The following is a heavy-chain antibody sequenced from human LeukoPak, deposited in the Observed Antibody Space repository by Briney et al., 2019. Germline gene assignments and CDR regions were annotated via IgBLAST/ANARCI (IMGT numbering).Heavy chain of an antibody. D-gene: IGHD3-22*01. Sequence: PGGSLRLSCAASGFTFSDYRTNWVRQAPGKGLEWISYISSSSGTLYYADSVKGRFTISRDNAKSSLYLQMNSLRDEDTAVYYCARDQPSYYYDSSGYYSDYWGQGTLVTVSS. J-gene: IGHJ4*02. V-gene: IGHV3-48*02. CDR2: ISSSSGTL. CDR3: ARDQPSYYYDSSGYYSDY. CDR1: GFTFSDYR.